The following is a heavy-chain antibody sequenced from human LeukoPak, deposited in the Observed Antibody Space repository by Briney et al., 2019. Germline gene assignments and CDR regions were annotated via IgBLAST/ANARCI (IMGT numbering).Heavy chain of an antibody. CDR2: ISNSGST. CDR3: ATRSSSGFDI. CDR1: GGSISLYY. Sequence: SETLSLTCTVSGGSISLYYWSWIRQPPGEGLEWIGYISNSGSTNYNPSLKSRVTISADTSKNQFSLRLRSVTAADTAVYYCATRSSSGFDIWGQGTMVTVSS. D-gene: IGHD6-6*01. V-gene: IGHV4-59*01. J-gene: IGHJ3*02.